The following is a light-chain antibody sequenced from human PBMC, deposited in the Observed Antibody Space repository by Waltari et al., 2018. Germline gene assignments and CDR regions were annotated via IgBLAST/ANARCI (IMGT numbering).Light chain of an antibody. J-gene: IGKJ1*01. Sequence: DVLMTQSPSSLSASVGDRVTIACRASQPVSRYLNWYQQEPGIAPKLLIYAASSLQSGVPSRFSGSGSGTDFILTISSLQPEDFATYYCQQSYTSPWTFGQGTKVDFK. CDR3: QQSYTSPWT. V-gene: IGKV1-39*01. CDR1: QPVSRY. CDR2: AAS.